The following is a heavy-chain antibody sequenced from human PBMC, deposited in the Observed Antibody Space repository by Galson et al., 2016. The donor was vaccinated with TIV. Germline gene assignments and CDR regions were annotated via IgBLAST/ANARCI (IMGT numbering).Heavy chain of an antibody. V-gene: IGHV3-30*02. D-gene: IGHD5-18*01. J-gene: IGHJ4*02. Sequence: SLRLSCAASGFTFSNYGFHWVRQAPGKGLEWVAFIQNDGSNKDYVDSVKGRFTISRDNSKNTLYLQMNSLKTEDTAVFFCAKDAAYNHGMFDFWGQVTLVTVSS. CDR3: AKDAAYNHGMFDF. CDR1: GFTFSNYG. CDR2: IQNDGSNK.